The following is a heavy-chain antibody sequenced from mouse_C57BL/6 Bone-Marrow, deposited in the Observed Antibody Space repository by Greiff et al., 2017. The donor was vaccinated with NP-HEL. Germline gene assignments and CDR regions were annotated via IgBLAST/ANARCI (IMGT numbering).Heavy chain of an antibody. V-gene: IGHV2-6*01. CDR2: IWGVGST. Sequence: VKLVESGPGLVAPSQSLSITCTVSGFSLTSYGVDWVRQSPGKGLEWLGVIWGVGSTNYNSALKSRLSISKDNSKSQVFLKMNSLQTDDTAMYYCASRSNGAFAYWGQGTLVTVSA. J-gene: IGHJ3*01. CDR3: ASRSNGAFAY. CDR1: GFSLTSYG. D-gene: IGHD2-5*01.